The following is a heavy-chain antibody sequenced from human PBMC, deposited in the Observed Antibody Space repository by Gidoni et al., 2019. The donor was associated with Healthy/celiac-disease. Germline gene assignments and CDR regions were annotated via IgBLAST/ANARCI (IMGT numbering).Heavy chain of an antibody. CDR2: IDSVGST. CDR1: GFTVGSHY. CDR3: AREVCSSTSCYPNWFDP. D-gene: IGHD2-2*01. Sequence: EVQLVESGGGLMQPGGSLKLACAASGFTVGSHYMSWVRPAPGKGLEWVSVIDSVGSTYYAYSVKGRFTISRDNTKNTLYLQMNSLRAEDTAVYYCAREVCSSTSCYPNWFDPWGQGTLVTVSS. J-gene: IGHJ5*02. V-gene: IGHV3-53*01.